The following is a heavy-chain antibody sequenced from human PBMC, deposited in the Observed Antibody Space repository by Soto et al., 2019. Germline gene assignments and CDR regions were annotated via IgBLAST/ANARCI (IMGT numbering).Heavy chain of an antibody. CDR1: GYSFSSYW. V-gene: IGHV5-51*01. D-gene: IGHD1-7*01. CDR2: IYPGDSDT. Sequence: GESLKISCKGSGYSFSSYWIAWVRQMPGKGLEWMGIIYPGDSDTRYSPSFQGQVTISADKSISTAYLQWSSLKASDTAMYYCARRPGITRTTNYWFDPWGQGTLVTVSS. J-gene: IGHJ5*02. CDR3: ARRPGITRTTNYWFDP.